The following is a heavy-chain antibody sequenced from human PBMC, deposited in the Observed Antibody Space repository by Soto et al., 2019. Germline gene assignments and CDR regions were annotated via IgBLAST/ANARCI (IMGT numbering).Heavy chain of an antibody. V-gene: IGHV3-30-3*01. CDR2: ISYDGSNK. J-gene: IGHJ4*02. D-gene: IGHD4-17*01. CDR1: GFTFSSYA. Sequence: QVQLVESGGGVVQPGRSLRLSCAASGFTFSSYAMHWVRQAPGKGLEWVAVISYDGSNKYYADSVKGRFTISRDNSKNTLYLQMNSLRAEDTAVYYCARLITVTRLLPNWGQGTLVTVSS. CDR3: ARLITVTRLLPN.